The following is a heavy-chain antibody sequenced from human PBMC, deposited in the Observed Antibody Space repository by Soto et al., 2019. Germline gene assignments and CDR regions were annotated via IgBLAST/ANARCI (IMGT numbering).Heavy chain of an antibody. Sequence: QITLNESGPTVVKPAETLTLTCTFSGFSLTTSGVGVGWIRQSPGKTPEWLALIYWDDDKRYSASLKSRLTHTKATSKNQVVLTMATVDPADTATYYCAHRILRTVFGLVTTTAIYFDFWGQGTPVVVSS. CDR1: GFSLTTSGVG. D-gene: IGHD3-3*01. CDR3: AHRILRTVFGLVTTTAIYFDF. CDR2: IYWDDDK. J-gene: IGHJ4*02. V-gene: IGHV2-5*02.